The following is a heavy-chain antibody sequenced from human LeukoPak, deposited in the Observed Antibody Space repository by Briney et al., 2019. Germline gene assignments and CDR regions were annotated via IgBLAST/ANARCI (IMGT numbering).Heavy chain of an antibody. V-gene: IGHV1-46*01. D-gene: IGHD2-21*02. CDR3: ARNTYCGGDCDTLFDY. Sequence: ASVTVSFTASGYTFTSYYMHWVLQAPGQGLEWMGIINPSGGSTSYAQKFQGRVTMTRDTSTSTVYMELSSLRSEDTAVYYCARNTYCGGDCDTLFDYWGQGTLVTVSS. CDR1: GYTFTSYY. J-gene: IGHJ4*02. CDR2: INPSGGST.